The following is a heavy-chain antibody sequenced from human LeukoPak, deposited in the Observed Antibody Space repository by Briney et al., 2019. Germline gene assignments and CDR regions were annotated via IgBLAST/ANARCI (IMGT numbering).Heavy chain of an antibody. D-gene: IGHD5-18*01. V-gene: IGHV3-23*01. CDR2: IRDSGSST. CDR3: ARENVDTAKIDY. J-gene: IGHJ4*02. Sequence: GGSLRLSCAASGFTFSSYAMSWVRQAPGKGLEWVSAIRDSGSSTHYADSVKGRFTTSRDNSKNTLFLQMNSLRAEDTAVYYCARENVDTAKIDYWGQGTLVTVSS. CDR1: GFTFSSYA.